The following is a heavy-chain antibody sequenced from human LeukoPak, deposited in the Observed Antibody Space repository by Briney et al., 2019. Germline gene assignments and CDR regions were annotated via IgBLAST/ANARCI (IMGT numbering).Heavy chain of an antibody. J-gene: IGHJ4*02. V-gene: IGHV4-4*07. CDR3: ARDRYYYDSSGYYRLDY. Sequence: SETLSLTCTASGGSISSYYWSWIRQPAGKGLEWIGRIHTSGSTNYNPSLKSRVTMSVDTSKNQFSLKLSSVTAADTAVYYCARDRYYYDSSGYYRLDYWGQGTLVTVSS. D-gene: IGHD3-22*01. CDR1: GGSISSYY. CDR2: IHTSGST.